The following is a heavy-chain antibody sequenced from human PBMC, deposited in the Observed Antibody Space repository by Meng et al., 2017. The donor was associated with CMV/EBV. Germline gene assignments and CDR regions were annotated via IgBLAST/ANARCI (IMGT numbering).Heavy chain of an antibody. CDR1: GYTFTGYY. D-gene: IGHD6-19*01. Sequence: QVPLVQSGAGGEEPGASVKVSYKASGYTFTGYYMHWVRQAPGQGLEWMGWINPNSGGTNYAQKFQGRVTMTRDTSISTAYMELSRLRSDDTAVYYCARDRVAVAGNHWFDPWGQGTLVTVSS. J-gene: IGHJ5*02. V-gene: IGHV1-2*02. CDR3: ARDRVAVAGNHWFDP. CDR2: INPNSGGT.